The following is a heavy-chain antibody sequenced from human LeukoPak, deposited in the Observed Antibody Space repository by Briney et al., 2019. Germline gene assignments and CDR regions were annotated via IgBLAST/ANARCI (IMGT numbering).Heavy chain of an antibody. CDR2: IYTSGST. J-gene: IGHJ4*02. D-gene: IGHD6-19*01. Sequence: SETLSLTCTVSGGSISSYYWSWIRRPPGKGLEWIGYIYTSGSTNYNPSLKSRVTISVDTSKNQFSLKLSSVTAADTAVYYCARHKWVAGYYFDYWGQGTLVTVSS. V-gene: IGHV4-4*09. CDR1: GGSISSYY. CDR3: ARHKWVAGYYFDY.